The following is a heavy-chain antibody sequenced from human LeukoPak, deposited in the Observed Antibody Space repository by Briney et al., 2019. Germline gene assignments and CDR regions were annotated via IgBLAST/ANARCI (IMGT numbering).Heavy chain of an antibody. Sequence: GASVKVSCKTSGYTFTSYFIHWVRQAPGQGLEWIGGIIPIFGTANYAQKFQGRVTITTDESTSTAYMELSSLRSEDTAVYYCAREREGYCTNGVCYRALDYWGQGTLVTVSS. CDR3: AREREGYCTNGVCYRALDY. D-gene: IGHD2-8*01. CDR2: IIPIFGTA. V-gene: IGHV1-69*05. CDR1: GYTFTSYF. J-gene: IGHJ4*02.